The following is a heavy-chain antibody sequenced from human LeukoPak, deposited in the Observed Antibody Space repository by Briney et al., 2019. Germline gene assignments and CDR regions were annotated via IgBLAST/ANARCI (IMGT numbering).Heavy chain of an antibody. Sequence: SGGSLRLSCAASGFTFSSYSMNWVRQASGKGLEWVSSISSSSSYIYYADSVKGRFTISRDNAKNSLYLQMNSLRAEDTAVYYCARGTPYNWNYLGDYWGQGTLVTVSS. CDR2: ISSSSSYI. J-gene: IGHJ4*02. CDR3: ARGTPYNWNYLGDY. D-gene: IGHD1-7*01. CDR1: GFTFSSYS. V-gene: IGHV3-21*01.